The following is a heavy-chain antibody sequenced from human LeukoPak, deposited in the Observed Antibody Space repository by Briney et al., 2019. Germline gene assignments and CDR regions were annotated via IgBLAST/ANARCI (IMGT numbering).Heavy chain of an antibody. CDR2: IYYSGST. CDR3: ARYYYGSGSYFDY. Sequence: SETLSLTCTVSGGSISSYYWSWIRQSPGKGLEWIGYIYYSGSTNYNPSLKSRVTISVDTSKNQFSLKLSSVTAADTAVYYCARYYYGSGSYFDYWGQGTLVTVSS. J-gene: IGHJ4*02. D-gene: IGHD3-10*01. V-gene: IGHV4-59*08. CDR1: GGSISSYY.